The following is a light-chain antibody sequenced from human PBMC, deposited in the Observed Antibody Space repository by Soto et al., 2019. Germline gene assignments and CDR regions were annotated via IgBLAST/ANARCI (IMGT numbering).Light chain of an antibody. J-gene: IGLJ2*01. CDR1: SSDVGGYNY. CDR2: EVS. Sequence: QSVLTQPASVSGSPGQSITISCTRTSSDVGGYNYVSWYQQHPGKAPKLMIYEVSNRPSGVSNRFSGSKSGNTASLTSSGLQAEDEANYYCSSYTSNNTVVFGGGTKLTVL. CDR3: SSYTSNNTVV. V-gene: IGLV2-14*01.